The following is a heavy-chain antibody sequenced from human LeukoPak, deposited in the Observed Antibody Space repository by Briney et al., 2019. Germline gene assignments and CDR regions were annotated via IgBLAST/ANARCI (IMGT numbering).Heavy chain of an antibody. CDR1: GGTFSSYA. V-gene: IGHV1-69*05. Sequence: SGKVACKASGGTFSSYAISWVRQAPGQGLEWMGGIIPIFGTANYAQKFQGRVTITTDESTSTAYMELSSLRSEDTAMYYCAREGRDGYDDYWGQGTLVTVSS. D-gene: IGHD5-24*01. J-gene: IGHJ4*02. CDR3: AREGRDGYDDY. CDR2: IIPIFGTA.